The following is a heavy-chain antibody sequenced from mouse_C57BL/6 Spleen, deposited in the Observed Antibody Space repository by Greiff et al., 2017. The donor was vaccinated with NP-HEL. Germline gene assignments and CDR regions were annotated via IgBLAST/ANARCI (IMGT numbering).Heavy chain of an antibody. Sequence: EVQLQQSGPELVKPGDSVKISCKASGYSFTGYFMNWVMQSHGKSLEWIGRINPYNGDTFYNQKFKGKATLTVDKSSSTAHMELRSLTSEDSAVYYCARHYYGSSSPYFDDWGQGTTLTVSS. V-gene: IGHV1-20*01. J-gene: IGHJ2*01. CDR1: GYSFTGYF. CDR3: ARHYYGSSSPYFDD. CDR2: INPYNGDT. D-gene: IGHD1-1*01.